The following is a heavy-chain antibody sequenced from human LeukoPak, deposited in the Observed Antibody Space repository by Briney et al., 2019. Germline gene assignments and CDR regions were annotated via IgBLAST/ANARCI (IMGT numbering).Heavy chain of an antibody. D-gene: IGHD3-22*01. J-gene: IGHJ4*02. CDR1: GYTFTGYF. CDR2: INPNSGGT. V-gene: IGHV1-2*02. Sequence: ASVKVSCKASGYTFTGYFMHWVRQASGQGLEWMGWINPNSGGTNYAQKFQGRVTMTRDTSISTAYMELSRLRSDDTAVYYCARVKNYYDSSGYLYYFDYWGQGTLVTVSS. CDR3: ARVKNYYDSSGYLYYFDY.